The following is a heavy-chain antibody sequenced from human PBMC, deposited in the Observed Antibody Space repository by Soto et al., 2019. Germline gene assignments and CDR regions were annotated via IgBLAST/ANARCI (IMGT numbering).Heavy chain of an antibody. CDR3: ARVRGTAGKRYFDY. V-gene: IGHV4-59*01. D-gene: IGHD6-13*01. J-gene: IGHJ4*02. CDR2: TYYSGST. Sequence: LSLTCTVSGGSMVAYYWNWMRQPPGKGLQWIGYTYYSGSTTYNPSLKSRVTISVDSSKNQFSLKLDSVTPADTAVYYCARVRGTAGKRYFDYWGPGTLVTVSS. CDR1: GGSMVAYY.